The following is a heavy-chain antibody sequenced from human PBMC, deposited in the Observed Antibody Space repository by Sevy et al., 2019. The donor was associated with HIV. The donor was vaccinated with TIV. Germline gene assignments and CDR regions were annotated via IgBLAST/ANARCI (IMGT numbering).Heavy chain of an antibody. CDR1: GFSFSAFT. J-gene: IGHJ4*02. CDR3: ARVGATTGALTH. V-gene: IGHV3-21*01. D-gene: IGHD1-26*01. Sequence: GGSLRLSCSASGFSFSAFTMNWVRQAPGKGLEWVASINGNSRYIYYAESVRGRFTISRDNAQNSVYLQMNGLRAEDTAVYFCARVGATTGALTHWGQGTLVTVSS. CDR2: INGNSRYI.